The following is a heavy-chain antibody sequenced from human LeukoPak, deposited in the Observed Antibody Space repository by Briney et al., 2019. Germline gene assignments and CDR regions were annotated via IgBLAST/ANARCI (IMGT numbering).Heavy chain of an antibody. CDR3: TTVRWGYNFGLNY. V-gene: IGHV3-73*01. CDR2: IRSKANSYAT. Sequence: GGSLRLSCAASGFTFSGSAMPWVRQASGKGLEWVGRIRSKANSYATAYAASVKGRFTISRDDSKNTAYLQMNSLKTEDTAVYYCTTVRWGYNFGLNYWGQGTLVTVSS. CDR1: GFTFSGSA. D-gene: IGHD5-24*01. J-gene: IGHJ4*02.